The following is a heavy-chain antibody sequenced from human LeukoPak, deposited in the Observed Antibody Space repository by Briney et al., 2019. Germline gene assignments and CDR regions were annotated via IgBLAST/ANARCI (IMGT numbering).Heavy chain of an antibody. V-gene: IGHV1-69*04. Sequence: GASVKVSCKASGGTFSSYAISWVRQAPEQGLEWMGRIIPILGIANYAQKFQGRVTITADKSTSTAYMELSSLRSEDTAVYYCASRNSYGYLYYGMDVWGQGTTVTVSS. CDR3: ASRNSYGYLYYGMDV. J-gene: IGHJ6*02. CDR1: GGTFSSYA. D-gene: IGHD5-18*01. CDR2: IIPILGIA.